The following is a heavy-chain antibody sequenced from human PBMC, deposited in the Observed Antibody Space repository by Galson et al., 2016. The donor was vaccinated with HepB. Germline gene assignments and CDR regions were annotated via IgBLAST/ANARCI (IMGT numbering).Heavy chain of an antibody. CDR3: ARDPRKIRYQLLEIYYYYYAMDV. V-gene: IGHV1-18*01. D-gene: IGHD2-2*01. Sequence: SVKVSCKASGYTFTTYGISWVRQAPGQGLERMGWISAYNGNTNYAQKLQGRVTMPTDTSTSTAYMELRSLRFDDTAVYYCARDPRKIRYQLLEIYYYYYAMDVWGQGTTVTVSS. J-gene: IGHJ6*02. CDR2: ISAYNGNT. CDR1: GYTFTTYG.